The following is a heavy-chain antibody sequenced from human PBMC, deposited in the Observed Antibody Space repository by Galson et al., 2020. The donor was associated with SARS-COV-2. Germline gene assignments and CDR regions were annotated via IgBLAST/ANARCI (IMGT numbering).Heavy chain of an antibody. Sequence: GGSLRLSCTVAGFTFGDFAMSWFRQAPGKGLEWVGFIRSRTYDGTTEYAASVKDRFTISRDDSKNVAYLQMNSLITEDTAVYYCARGGFPYYDYMDVWGKGTTVTVSS. CDR2: IRSRTYDGTT. J-gene: IGHJ6*03. CDR1: GFTFGDFA. CDR3: ARGGFPYYDYMDV. V-gene: IGHV3-49*03.